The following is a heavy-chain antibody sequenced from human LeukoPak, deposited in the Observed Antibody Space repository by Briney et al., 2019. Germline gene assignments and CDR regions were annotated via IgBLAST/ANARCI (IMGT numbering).Heavy chain of an antibody. V-gene: IGHV3-23*01. CDR2: ISGSGGST. J-gene: IGHJ4*02. Sequence: GGSLRLSCAASGFTFSSYAMSWVRQAPGKGLEGGSAISGSGGSTYYADSVKGRFTISRDNSKNTLYLQMNSLRAEDTAVYYCAEFISQGVYFDYWGQGTLVTVSS. CDR3: AEFISQGVYFDY. D-gene: IGHD3-10*01. CDR1: GFTFSSYA.